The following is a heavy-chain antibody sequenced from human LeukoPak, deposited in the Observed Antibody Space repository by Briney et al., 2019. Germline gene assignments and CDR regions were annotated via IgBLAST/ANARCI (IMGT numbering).Heavy chain of an antibody. CDR3: ARDGAYSSSWVWFDP. CDR2: TSSSGSTI. CDR1: GFTFSSYE. D-gene: IGHD6-13*01. J-gene: IGHJ5*02. Sequence: PGGSLRLSCAASGFTFSSYEMNWVRQAPGKGLEWVSYTSSSGSTIYYADSVKGRFTISRDNAKNSLYLQMNSLRAEDTAVYYCARDGAYSSSWVWFDPWGQGTLVTVSS. V-gene: IGHV3-48*03.